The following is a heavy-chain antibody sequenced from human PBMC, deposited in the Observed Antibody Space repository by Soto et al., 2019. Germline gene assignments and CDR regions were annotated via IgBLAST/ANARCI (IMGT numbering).Heavy chain of an antibody. CDR1: GGTFSSYA. CDR2: IIPIFGTA. Sequence: QVQLVQSGAEVKKPGSSVKVSCKASGGTFSSYAISWVRQAPGQGLEWMGGIIPIFGTANYAQKFQGRVTINADESTSTAYLELSCMRSEDTAVYYCASGSGGYCSGGSCPRPYYYDGMDVWGQGTTVTVSS. D-gene: IGHD2-15*01. CDR3: ASGSGGYCSGGSCPRPYYYDGMDV. J-gene: IGHJ6*02. V-gene: IGHV1-69*01.